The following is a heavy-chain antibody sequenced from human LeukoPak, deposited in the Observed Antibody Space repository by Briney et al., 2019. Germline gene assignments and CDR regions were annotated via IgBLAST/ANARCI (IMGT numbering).Heavy chain of an antibody. V-gene: IGHV1-69*13. Sequence: ASVKVSCKASGGTFSSYAISWVRQAPGQGLEWMGGIIPIFGTANCAQKFQGRVTITADESTSTAYMELSSLRSEDTAVYYCARGLLDVVVPAATYYYYYGMDVWGQGTTVTVSS. CDR3: ARGLLDVVVPAATYYYYYGMDV. CDR1: GGTFSSYA. CDR2: IIPIFGTA. D-gene: IGHD2-2*01. J-gene: IGHJ6*02.